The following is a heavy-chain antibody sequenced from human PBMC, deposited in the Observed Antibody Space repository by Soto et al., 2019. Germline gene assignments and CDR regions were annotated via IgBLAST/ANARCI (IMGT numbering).Heavy chain of an antibody. D-gene: IGHD1-26*01. CDR1: GGSISSYY. Sequence: SETLSLTCTVSGGSISSYYWSWIRQPAGKGLEWIGRIYTSGSTNYNPSLKSRVTMSVDTSKSQFSLKLSSVTAADTAVYYCARESWELPQDYYYGMDVWGQGTTVTVSS. V-gene: IGHV4-4*07. CDR3: ARESWELPQDYYYGMDV. J-gene: IGHJ6*02. CDR2: IYTSGST.